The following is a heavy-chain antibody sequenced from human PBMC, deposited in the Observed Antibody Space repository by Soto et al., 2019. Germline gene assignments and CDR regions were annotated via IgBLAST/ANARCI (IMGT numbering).Heavy chain of an antibody. V-gene: IGHV3-49*03. CDR1: GFTLSAYP. CDR3: TRAIRLSGDAFDI. J-gene: IGHJ3*02. Sequence: GGSLRLSCTASGFTLSAYPMSWFRQAPGKGLEWVAYIRTAAYGATTEYAASVKDRFTISRDDSESIASLQMDSLKTEDTAVYYCTRAIRLSGDAFDIWGQGTMVTVSS. CDR2: IRTAAYGATT. D-gene: IGHD3-3*01.